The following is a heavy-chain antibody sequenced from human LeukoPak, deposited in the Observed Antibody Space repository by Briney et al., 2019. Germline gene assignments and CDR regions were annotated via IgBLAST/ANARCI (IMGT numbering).Heavy chain of an antibody. CDR3: ARENWANDY. CDR1: GFTSTTYY. D-gene: IGHD7-27*01. Sequence: GKSLRLSCAASGFTSTTYYMSWVRQAPGKGLEWVANINQDGRTRYYVDSVKGRFTISRDNAINSVFLQMNSLRAEDTAVYYCARENWANDYWGQGTLVTVSS. V-gene: IGHV3-7*01. J-gene: IGHJ4*02. CDR2: INQDGRTR.